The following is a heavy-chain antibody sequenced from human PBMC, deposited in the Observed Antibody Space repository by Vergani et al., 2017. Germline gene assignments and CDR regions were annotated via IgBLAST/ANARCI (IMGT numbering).Heavy chain of an antibody. D-gene: IGHD3-22*01. CDR2: ISGSGGST. V-gene: IGHV3-23*04. CDR3: AKGIGYDSSGYYFDY. Sequence: EVDLVESGGGLAQPGGSLRLSCAASGFTFSNYAMSWVRQAPGKGLEWVSAISGSGGSTYYADSVKGRFTISRDNSKNTLYLQMNSLRADDTAVYYCAKGIGYDSSGYYFDYWGQGTLVTVSS. CDR1: GFTFSNYA. J-gene: IGHJ4*02.